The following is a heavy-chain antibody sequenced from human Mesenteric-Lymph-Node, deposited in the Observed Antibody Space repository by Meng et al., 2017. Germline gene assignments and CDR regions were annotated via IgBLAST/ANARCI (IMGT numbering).Heavy chain of an antibody. CDR2: IIPYLGRA. CDR3: AREERDKHIVVVTAIRVDC. Sequence: SVKVSCKASGGPFTPFAISWVRQAPGQGLEWMGGIIPYLGRANYTQKFQGRVTIIADESTSTAYMEMSSLKSEDTAMYYCAREERDKHIVVVTAIRVDCWGQGTLVTVSS. J-gene: IGHJ4*02. CDR1: GGPFTPFA. D-gene: IGHD2-21*02. V-gene: IGHV1-69*13.